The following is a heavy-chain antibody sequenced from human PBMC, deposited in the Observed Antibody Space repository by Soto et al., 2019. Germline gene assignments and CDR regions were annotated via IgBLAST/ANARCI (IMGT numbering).Heavy chain of an antibody. CDR1: GGSVSSGSYY. V-gene: IGHV4-61*01. D-gene: IGHD3-3*01. CDR2: IYYSGST. J-gene: IGHJ6*03. Sequence: PSETLSLTCTVSGGSVSSGSYYWSWIRQPPGKGLEWIGYIYYSGSTNYNPSLKSRVTISVDTSKNQFSLKLSSVTAADTAVYYCARAHPYYDFWSGYYRGDYYYYYMDVWGKGTTVTVSS. CDR3: ARAHPYYDFWSGYYRGDYYYYYMDV.